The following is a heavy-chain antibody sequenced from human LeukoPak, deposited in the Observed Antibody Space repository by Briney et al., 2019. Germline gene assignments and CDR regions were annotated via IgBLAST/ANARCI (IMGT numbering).Heavy chain of an antibody. CDR3: ARGVQEGFLEWVGDY. V-gene: IGHV3-33*01. CDR2: IWYDGSQK. J-gene: IGHJ4*02. Sequence: PGGSLRLSCAASGFTFNTYGMQWVRRAAGKGREWVAVIWYDGSQKYYADSVRGRFTISRDNSKNTLYLQMNSLTAEDTAVYYCARGVQEGFLEWVGDYWGQGTLVTVSS. D-gene: IGHD3-3*01. CDR1: GFTFNTYG.